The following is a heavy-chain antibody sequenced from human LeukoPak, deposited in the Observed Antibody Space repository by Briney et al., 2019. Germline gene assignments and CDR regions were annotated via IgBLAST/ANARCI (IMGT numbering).Heavy chain of an antibody. D-gene: IGHD4-17*01. CDR3: ARGGTVTTAPIDY. Sequence: ASVNVSCKASGYTFTSYYMHWVRQAPGQGLAWMGIINPSSGSTSYAQKFQGRVTMTRDTSTSTVDMELSSLRREDTAVYYCARGGTVTTAPIDYWGLGTLVTVSS. CDR2: INPSSGST. J-gene: IGHJ4*02. CDR1: GYTFTSYY. V-gene: IGHV1-46*01.